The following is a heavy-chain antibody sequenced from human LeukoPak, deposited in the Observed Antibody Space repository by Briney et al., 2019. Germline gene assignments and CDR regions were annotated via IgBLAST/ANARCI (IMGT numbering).Heavy chain of an antibody. Sequence: GGSLRLSCAASGFTLSTYEMNRVRQAPGKGLQWVSYISSSGSTIYYADSVKGRFTISRDNAKNSLYLQMNSLRAEDTAVYYCARYSFDSSGYYSDYWGQGTLVTVSS. J-gene: IGHJ4*02. CDR2: ISSSGSTI. V-gene: IGHV3-48*03. CDR3: ARYSFDSSGYYSDY. D-gene: IGHD3-22*01. CDR1: GFTLSTYE.